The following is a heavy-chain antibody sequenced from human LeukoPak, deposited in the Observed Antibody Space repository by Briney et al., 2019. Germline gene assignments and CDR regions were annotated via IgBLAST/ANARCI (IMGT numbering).Heavy chain of an antibody. D-gene: IGHD5-18*01. Sequence: GGSLRLSCAASGFTFSSYAMHWVRQAPGKGLEWVAVISYDGSNKYYADSVKGRFTISRDNSKNTLYLQMNSLRAEDTAVYYCARDPYSYGPGGYYYYYYGMDVWGQGTTVTVSS. CDR1: GFTFSSYA. V-gene: IGHV3-30-3*01. J-gene: IGHJ6*02. CDR3: ARDPYSYGPGGYYYYYYGMDV. CDR2: ISYDGSNK.